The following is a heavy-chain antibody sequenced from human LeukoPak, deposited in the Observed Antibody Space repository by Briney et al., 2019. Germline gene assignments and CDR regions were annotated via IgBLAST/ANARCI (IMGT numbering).Heavy chain of an antibody. CDR1: GFTVSSNY. Sequence: PGGSLRLSCAASGFTVSSNYMSWVRQAPGKGLEWVSVIYSGGSTYYADSVKGRFTISRDNSKNTLYLQMNSLRAEDTAVYYCARMSSPMTTATADAVDYWGQGTLVTVSS. CDR2: IYSGGST. V-gene: IGHV3-66*01. D-gene: IGHD4-17*01. J-gene: IGHJ4*02. CDR3: ARMSSPMTTATADAVDY.